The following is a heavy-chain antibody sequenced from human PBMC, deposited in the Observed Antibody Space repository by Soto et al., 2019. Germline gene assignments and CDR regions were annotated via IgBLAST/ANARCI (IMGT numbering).Heavy chain of an antibody. CDR2: IKQDGSEK. J-gene: IGHJ4*02. Sequence: GGSLRLSCAASGFTFSSYWMSWVRQAPGEGLEWVANIKQDGSEKYYVDSVKGRFTISRDNAKNSLYLQMNSLRAEDTAVYYCARDMGIAAAGPFDYWGQGTLVTVSS. V-gene: IGHV3-7*04. CDR3: ARDMGIAAAGPFDY. CDR1: GFTFSSYW. D-gene: IGHD6-13*01.